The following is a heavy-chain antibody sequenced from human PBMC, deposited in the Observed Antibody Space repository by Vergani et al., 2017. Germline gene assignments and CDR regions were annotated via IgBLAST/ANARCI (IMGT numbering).Heavy chain of an antibody. V-gene: IGHV4-61*02. J-gene: IGHJ6*02. CDR3: ACSMGVPAYYYYGMDV. CDR2: IYTSGST. D-gene: IGHD2/OR15-2a*01. Sequence: QVQLQESGPGLVKPSQTLSLTCTVSGGSISSGSYYWSWIRQPAGKGLEWIGRIYTSGSTNYNPSLKSRVTISVDTSKNQFSLKLSSVTAADTAVYYCACSMGVPAYYYYGMDVWGQGTTVTVSS. CDR1: GGSISSGSYY.